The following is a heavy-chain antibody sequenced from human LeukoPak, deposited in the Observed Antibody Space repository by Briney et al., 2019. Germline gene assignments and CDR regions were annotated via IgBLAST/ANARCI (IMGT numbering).Heavy chain of an antibody. Sequence: SETLSLTCSVSGGSVSSGNYFWGWIRQPPGKGLEWIGNINYLGSTAYNPSLKSRITTSVDTSKHQFSLQLTSVTAADTAVYYCARLSKGRYFDYFFDYWGQGTLVTVSS. V-gene: IGHV4-39*01. CDR2: INYLGST. J-gene: IGHJ4*02. CDR1: GGSVSSGNYF. CDR3: ARLSKGRYFDYFFDY. D-gene: IGHD3-9*01.